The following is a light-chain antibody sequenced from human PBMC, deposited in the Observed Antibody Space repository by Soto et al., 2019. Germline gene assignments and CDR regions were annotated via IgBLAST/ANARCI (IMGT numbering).Light chain of an antibody. V-gene: IGKV3-11*01. J-gene: IGKJ4*01. CDR2: DAS. Sequence: EIVLTQSPATLSLSPGDRATLSCRASQGVNIYLAWFQQKPGQAPRLLIYDASNRATGIPARFSGSGSGTDFTLTISSLEPEDFAVYYCQHRSKWPLTFGGGTKVEIK. CDR3: QHRSKWPLT. CDR1: QGVNIY.